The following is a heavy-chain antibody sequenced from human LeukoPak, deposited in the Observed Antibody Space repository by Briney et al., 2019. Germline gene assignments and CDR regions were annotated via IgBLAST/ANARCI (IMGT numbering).Heavy chain of an antibody. CDR2: ITSSNSYI. V-gene: IGHV3-21*01. Sequence: GGSLRLSCAASGFTFSTYSMNWVRQAPGKGLEWVSSITSSNSYIHYADSVKGRFTISRDNAKNSLYLQMNSLRAEDTAIYYCTRDQNFYGSGRGFDPWGQGTLVTVSS. D-gene: IGHD3-10*01. CDR3: TRDQNFYGSGRGFDP. CDR1: GFTFSTYS. J-gene: IGHJ5*02.